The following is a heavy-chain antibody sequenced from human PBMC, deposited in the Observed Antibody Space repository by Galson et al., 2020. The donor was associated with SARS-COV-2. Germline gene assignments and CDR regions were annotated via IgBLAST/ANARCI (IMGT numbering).Heavy chain of an antibody. Sequence: QLGEYLKISCASPGLTFRSSAMHWVRQAPGKGLEWVAIISYDGTTRYNSDSVKSRFTISRDISKNTLYLQMNRLRPEDTGVYYCARETDDHGSSWCDYWGQGTLVTVSS. CDR3: ARETDDHGSSWCDY. CDR1: GLTFRSSA. J-gene: IGHJ4*02. D-gene: IGHD3-22*01. CDR2: ISYDGTTR. V-gene: IGHV3-30*04.